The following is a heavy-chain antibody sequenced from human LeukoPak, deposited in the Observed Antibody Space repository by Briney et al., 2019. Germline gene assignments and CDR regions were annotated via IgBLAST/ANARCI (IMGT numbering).Heavy chain of an antibody. CDR3: ARTTEGGYTYGYFYYYYMDV. V-gene: IGHV4-61*01. D-gene: IGHD5-18*01. Sequence: TASETLSLTCTVSGGSISSSSYYWSWIRQSPGKGLEWIGYIYYSGSTNYNPSLKSRVTISVDTSKNQFSLKLTSVTAADTAVYYCARTTEGGYTYGYFYYYYMDVWGKGTTVTISS. CDR2: IYYSGST. CDR1: GGSISSSSYY. J-gene: IGHJ6*03.